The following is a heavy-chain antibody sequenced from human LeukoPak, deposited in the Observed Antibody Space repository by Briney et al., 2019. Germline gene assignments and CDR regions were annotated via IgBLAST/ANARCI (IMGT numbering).Heavy chain of an antibody. V-gene: IGHV4-34*01. J-gene: IGHJ5*02. D-gene: IGHD2-8*01. CDR2: INHSGRT. CDR1: GGSFSGYY. Sequence: SETLSLTCAVYGGSFSGYYWSWIRQPPGKGLEWIGEINHSGRTNYNPSLKSRVTISVDTSKNQFSLQLSSVTAADTAVYYCARENYCTNGVCWAFDHWGQGTLVTVSS. CDR3: ARENYCTNGVCWAFDH.